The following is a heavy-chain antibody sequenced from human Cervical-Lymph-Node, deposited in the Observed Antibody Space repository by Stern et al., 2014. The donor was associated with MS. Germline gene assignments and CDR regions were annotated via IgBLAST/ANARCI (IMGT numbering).Heavy chain of an antibody. D-gene: IGHD3-9*01. Sequence: EVHLVESGGGLVQPGGSLRLSCAASGFTFDTYWMTWVRQAPGKGLEWVANIRRDASVKYYVDSVKGRFTISRDNAKNSLYLQMDRLRAEDTAVYHCARDLDIKMGSQWFDAFDLWGQGTMVTVSS. CDR2: IRRDASVK. CDR3: ARDLDIKMGSQWFDAFDL. CDR1: GFTFDTYW. V-gene: IGHV3-7*01. J-gene: IGHJ3*01.